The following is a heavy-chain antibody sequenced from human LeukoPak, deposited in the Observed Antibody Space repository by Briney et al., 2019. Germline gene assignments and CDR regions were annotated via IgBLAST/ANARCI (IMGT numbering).Heavy chain of an antibody. V-gene: IGHV3-21*01. CDR3: ASTGRDDDHFDY. D-gene: IGHD5-24*01. CDR2: ISITSSYI. CDR1: GITFDDYG. Sequence: GGSLRLSCAASGITFDDYGMNWVRQAPGKGLKWVSYISITSSYIYYADSVKGRFTISRDNAKKSLYLQMNSLRAEDTAIYFCASTGRDDDHFDYWGQGTLVTVSS. J-gene: IGHJ4*02.